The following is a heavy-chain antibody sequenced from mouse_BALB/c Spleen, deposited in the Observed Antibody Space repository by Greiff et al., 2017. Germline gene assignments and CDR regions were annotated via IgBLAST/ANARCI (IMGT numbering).Heavy chain of an antibody. CDR1: GFTFSSYG. D-gene: IGHD1-2*01. CDR2: INSNGGST. J-gene: IGHJ2*01. CDR3: ARDTTAFDY. V-gene: IGHV5-6-3*01. Sequence: EVHLVESGGGLVQPGGSLKLSCAASGFTFSSYGMSWVRQTPDKRLELVATINSNGGSTYYPDSVKGRFTISRDNAKNTLYLQMSSLKSEDTAMYYCARDTTAFDYWGQGTTLTVSS.